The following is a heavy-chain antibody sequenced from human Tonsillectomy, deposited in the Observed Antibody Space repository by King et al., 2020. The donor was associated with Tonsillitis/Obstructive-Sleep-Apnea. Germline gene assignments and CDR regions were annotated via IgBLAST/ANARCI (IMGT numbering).Heavy chain of an antibody. Sequence: VQLVESGGGLVQPGGSLRLSCAASGFTFSSYSMNWVRQAPGKGLEWVSYISSSSRTIYYADSVKGRFTISRDTAKNSLYLQMNSLRDEDTAVYYCAGVPPVDPVYNWFDPWGQGTLVTVSS. D-gene: IGHD5-12*01. V-gene: IGHV3-48*02. CDR3: AGVPPVDPVYNWFDP. J-gene: IGHJ5*02. CDR1: GFTFSSYS. CDR2: ISSSSRTI.